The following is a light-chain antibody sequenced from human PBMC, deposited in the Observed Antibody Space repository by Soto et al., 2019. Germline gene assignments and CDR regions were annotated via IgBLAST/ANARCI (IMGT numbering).Light chain of an antibody. CDR1: TSDIGGYNF. V-gene: IGLV2-14*01. CDR2: DVR. J-gene: IGLJ1*01. CDR3: NSYRPIGTYV. Sequence: QSALTQPASVSGSPGQSITISCTGTTSDIGGYNFVSWYQQPPGKALKLLIYDVRNRPSGVSNRFSGSKSGNTASLTISGLHAEDEADYYCNSYRPIGTYVFGSGTKLTVL.